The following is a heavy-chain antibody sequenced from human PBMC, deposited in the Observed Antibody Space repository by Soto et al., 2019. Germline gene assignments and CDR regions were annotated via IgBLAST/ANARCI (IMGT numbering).Heavy chain of an antibody. CDR2: IKVDSGYT. D-gene: IGHD3-9*01. Sequence: QLQLVQSAAEVKKPGASVRVSCKAYGYPFIKYGISWIRQAPEQGLEWMGWIKVDSGYTNYAQKFQGRVTMTADTSSDTAFMELRSLRLDDTAVYFCATSYDTGFDPWGQGTVVSVSS. V-gene: IGHV1-18*04. CDR1: GYPFIKYG. CDR3: ATSYDTGFDP. J-gene: IGHJ5*02.